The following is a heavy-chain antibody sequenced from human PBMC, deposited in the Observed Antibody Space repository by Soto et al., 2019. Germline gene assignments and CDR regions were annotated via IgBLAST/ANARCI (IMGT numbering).Heavy chain of an antibody. J-gene: IGHJ5*01. D-gene: IGHD5-12*01. V-gene: IGHV5-51*01. CDR2: IYPGDSDT. CDR3: ARRFSDRWLQHWFDS. Sequence: GESLKISCKGSGYRFNTFSIAWVRQMPGKGLEWMGFIYPGDSDTRYNPSFQGQVTISADKSINTAYLQWSSLKASDTAMYYCARRFSDRWLQHWFDSWGQGTLVTVSS. CDR1: GYRFNTFS.